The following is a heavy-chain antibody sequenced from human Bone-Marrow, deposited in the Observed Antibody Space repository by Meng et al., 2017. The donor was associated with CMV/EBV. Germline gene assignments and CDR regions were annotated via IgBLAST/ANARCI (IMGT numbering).Heavy chain of an antibody. CDR2: IYYSGST. Sequence: SETLSLTCTVSGGSISSSSYYWGWIRQPPGKGLEWIGSIYYSGSTYYNPSLKSRVTMSVDRSKNQFSLKLSSVTAADTAVYYCARSTISPIGARLNFDYWGQGTLVTFSS. D-gene: IGHD6-6*01. CDR1: GGSISSSSYY. J-gene: IGHJ4*02. V-gene: IGHV4-39*07. CDR3: ARSTISPIGARLNFDY.